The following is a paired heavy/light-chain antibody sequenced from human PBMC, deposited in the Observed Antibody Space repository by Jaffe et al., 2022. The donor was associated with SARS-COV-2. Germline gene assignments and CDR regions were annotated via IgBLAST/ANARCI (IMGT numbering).Heavy chain of an antibody. Sequence: QVQLQESGPGLVKPSQTLSLTCAVSGGSISSGGYYWSWIRQHPGKGLEWIGCVYYSGSTYYNPSLKSRVTISVDTSKNQFSLKLGSVTAADTAIYYCARGVTWLRSRYYFDNWGQGTPVTVPS. CDR1: GGSISSGGYY. V-gene: IGHV4-31*11. D-gene: IGHD5-12*01. CDR3: ARGVTWLRSRYYFDN. CDR2: VYYSGST. J-gene: IGHJ4*02.
Light chain of an antibody. CDR2: SNT. CDR3: AAWDDSLNGPV. CDR1: SSNIGSNT. J-gene: IGLJ7*01. V-gene: IGLV1-44*01. Sequence: QSVLTQPPSASGTPGQRVTISCSGSSSNIGSNTVTWYQQLPGTAPKLLIYSNTQRPSGVPDRFSGSKSGTSASLAISGLQSEDEADYYCAAWDDSLNGPVFGGGTQLTVL.